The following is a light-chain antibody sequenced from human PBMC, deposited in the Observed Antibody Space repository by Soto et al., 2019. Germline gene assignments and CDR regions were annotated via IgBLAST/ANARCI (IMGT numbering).Light chain of an antibody. V-gene: IGKV1-5*01. Sequence: DIQMTQSPSTLSGSVGDRVTITCRASQTISSWLAWYQQKPGKAPKLLIYDASTLRSGVPSRFSGTGSGTGFTLTISSLQPEDFATYYCQQLYSYPITFGQGTRLEIK. J-gene: IGKJ5*01. CDR1: QTISSW. CDR2: DAS. CDR3: QQLYSYPIT.